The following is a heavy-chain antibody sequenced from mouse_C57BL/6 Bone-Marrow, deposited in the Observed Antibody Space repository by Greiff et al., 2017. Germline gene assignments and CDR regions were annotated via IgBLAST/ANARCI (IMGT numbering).Heavy chain of an antibody. D-gene: IGHD2-3*01. V-gene: IGHV1-5*01. J-gene: IGHJ3*01. CDR2: IYPGNSDT. CDR1: GYTFTSYW. CDR3: TRGGWLLAWFAY. Sequence: EVQLQQSGTVLARPGASVKMSCKTSGYTFTSYWMHWVKQRPGLGLEWIGAIYPGNSDTSYNQKFKGKAKLTAVTSASTAYMELSSRTNADAAVYYCTRGGWLLAWFAYWGQGTLVTVSA.